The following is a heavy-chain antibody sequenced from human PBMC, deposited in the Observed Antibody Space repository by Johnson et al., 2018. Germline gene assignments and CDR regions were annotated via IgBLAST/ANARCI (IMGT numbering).Heavy chain of an antibody. J-gene: IGHJ1*01. V-gene: IGHV3-23*04. D-gene: IGHD3-22*01. Sequence: VQLVESGGGLVQPGGSLRLSCAASGFTFSNYAMSWVRQAPGKGLVWVSAISGDGDVLYYADSVKGRFTISRDNSKNAPYLQMNSLRAEATAVYYCAKDREYDRSIYYCECFPHWGQGTLVTVSS. CDR2: ISGDGDVL. CDR1: GFTFSNYA. CDR3: AKDREYDRSIYYCECFPH.